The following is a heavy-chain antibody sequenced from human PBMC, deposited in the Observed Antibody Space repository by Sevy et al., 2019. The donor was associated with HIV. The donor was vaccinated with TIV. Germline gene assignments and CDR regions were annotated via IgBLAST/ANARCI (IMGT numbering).Heavy chain of an antibody. D-gene: IGHD3-22*01. CDR3: ATTKDYYESSGSPFDY. CDR1: GYTLTKLG. CDR2: FDPEDGES. J-gene: IGHJ4*02. V-gene: IGHV1-24*01. Sequence: ASVKVSCKVSGYTLTKLGMHWVRQAPGKGLEWMGSFDPEDGESIYAQKFQGRLTMTEDTSTDTAYMDLSSLRSEDTAVYFCATTKDYYESSGSPFDYWGQGTVVTVSS.